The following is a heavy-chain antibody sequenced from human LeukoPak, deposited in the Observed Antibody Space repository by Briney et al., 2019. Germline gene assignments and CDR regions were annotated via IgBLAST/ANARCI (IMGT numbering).Heavy chain of an antibody. CDR3: ARELNRTPRDIVVVVAATPLFDY. J-gene: IGHJ4*02. D-gene: IGHD2-15*01. Sequence: ASVKVSCKASGYTFTGYYMHWVRQAPGQGLEWMGRINPNSGGTNYAQKFQGRVTMTRDTSISTAYMELSRLRSDDTAVYYCARELNRTPRDIVVVVAATPLFDYWGQGTLVTVSS. V-gene: IGHV1-2*06. CDR2: INPNSGGT. CDR1: GYTFTGYY.